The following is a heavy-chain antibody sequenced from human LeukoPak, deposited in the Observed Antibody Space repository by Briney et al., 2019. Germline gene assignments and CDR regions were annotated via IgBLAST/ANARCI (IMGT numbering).Heavy chain of an antibody. J-gene: IGHJ3*02. CDR2: IYSGSST. CDR3: ARDRWPDAFDI. CDR1: GFAFNSNY. Sequence: PGGSLRLSCAASGFAFNSNYMSWVRQAPGRGLEWVSIIYSGSSTYYADSVKGRCTISRDRSKNAIYLQMNSLRADDTAMYYCARDRWPDAFDIWGQGTMVTVSS. D-gene: IGHD2-15*01. V-gene: IGHV3-53*01.